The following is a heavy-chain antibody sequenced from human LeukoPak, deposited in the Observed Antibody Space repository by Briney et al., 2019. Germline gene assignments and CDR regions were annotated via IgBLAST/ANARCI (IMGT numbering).Heavy chain of an antibody. CDR2: ISGSGGST. CDR3: AKGPRDSSGYYVN. CDR1: GFSFSSYA. Sequence: GGSLRLSCAASGFSFSSYAMSWVRQAPGKGLKWVSAISGSGGSTYYADSVKGRFTISRDNSKNTLYLQMNSLRAEDTAVYYCAKGPRDSSGYYVNWGQGTLVTVSS. J-gene: IGHJ4*02. D-gene: IGHD3-22*01. V-gene: IGHV3-23*01.